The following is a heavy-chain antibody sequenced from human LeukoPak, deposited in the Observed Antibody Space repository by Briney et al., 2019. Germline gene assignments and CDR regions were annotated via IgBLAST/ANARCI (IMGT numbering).Heavy chain of an antibody. V-gene: IGHV3-21*01. D-gene: IGHD3-10*02. CDR2: ISSSGNYI. Sequence: GGSLRLSCAASGFTFSSYSMNWVRQAPGKGLEWVSSISSSGNYIYYADSVKGRFTISRDNAKNSLYLQMNSLRAEDTAVYYCAELGITMIGGVWGKGTTVTISS. J-gene: IGHJ6*04. CDR1: GFTFSSYS. CDR3: AELGITMIGGV.